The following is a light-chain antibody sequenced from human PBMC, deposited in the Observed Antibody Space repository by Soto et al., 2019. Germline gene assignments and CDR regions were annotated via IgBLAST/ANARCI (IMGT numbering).Light chain of an antibody. CDR2: DVS. Sequence: QSALTQPRSVSGSPGQSVTISCTGTNSDVGGYNYVSWYQQHPGKAPRLIIYDVSQRPSGVPDRFSGSKSGNTASLTISGLQAEDEAEYSCCSYTDTYIVVFGTGTKVTVL. CDR3: CSYTDTYIVV. CDR1: NSDVGGYNY. V-gene: IGLV2-11*01. J-gene: IGLJ1*01.